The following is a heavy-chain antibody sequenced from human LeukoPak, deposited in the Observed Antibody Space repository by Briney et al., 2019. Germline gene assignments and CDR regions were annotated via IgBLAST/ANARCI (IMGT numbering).Heavy chain of an antibody. D-gene: IGHD3-9*01. CDR3: AKDRYYDILTGYPNY. J-gene: IGHJ4*02. CDR1: GFTFSSYA. V-gene: IGHV3-23*01. CDR2: ISGSGGST. Sequence: GGSLRLSCAASGFTFSSYAMSWVRRAPGKGLEWVSAISGSGGSTYYADSVKGRFTISRDNSKNTLYLQMNSLRAEDTAVYYCAKDRYYDILTGYPNYWGQGTLVTVSS.